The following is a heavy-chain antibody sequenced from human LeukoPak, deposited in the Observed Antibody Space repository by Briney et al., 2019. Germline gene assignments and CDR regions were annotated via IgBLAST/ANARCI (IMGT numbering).Heavy chain of an antibody. D-gene: IGHD3-10*01. Sequence: ASVKVSCKVSGYILTELSIQWVRQAPGKGLEWMGGFDPQYGEGVYAQKFLGRVTMTEDTSTDTAYMELRSLSSDDTAVYYCATGAYTSGSFYFGDIFNWGQGTLVTVSS. J-gene: IGHJ4*02. V-gene: IGHV1-24*01. CDR3: ATGAYTSGSFYFGDIFN. CDR2: FDPQYGEG. CDR1: GYILTELS.